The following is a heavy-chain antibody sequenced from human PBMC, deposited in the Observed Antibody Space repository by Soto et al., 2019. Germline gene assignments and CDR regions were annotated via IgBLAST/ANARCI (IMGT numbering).Heavy chain of an antibody. CDR2: ISGFNGNT. CDR1: GYTFSRYG. D-gene: IGHD6-13*01. CDR3: ARASAYSTPWSFDN. V-gene: IGHV1-18*01. J-gene: IGHJ4*02. Sequence: QVQLVQSGAEVKKPGASVRVSCKASGYTFSRYGISWVRQAPGQGLEWMGWISGFNGNTKESEKLQGRVTLTTDTAVNTVHIELRGLRSDDTAVYYCARASAYSTPWSFDNWGQGTLVTVSS.